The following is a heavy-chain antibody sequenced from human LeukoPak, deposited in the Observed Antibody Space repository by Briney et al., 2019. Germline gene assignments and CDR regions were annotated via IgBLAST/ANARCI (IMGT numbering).Heavy chain of an antibody. CDR2: ISYDGSNK. V-gene: IGHV3-30*18. D-gene: IGHD3-10*01. J-gene: IGHJ4*02. CDR1: GFTFSSYG. Sequence: PGGSLRPSCAASGFTFSSYGMHWVRQAPGKGLEWVAVISYDGSNKYYADSVKGRFTISRDNSKNTLYLQMNSLRAEDTAVYYCAKGAQPGGYFDYWGQGTLVTVSS. CDR3: AKGAQPGGYFDY.